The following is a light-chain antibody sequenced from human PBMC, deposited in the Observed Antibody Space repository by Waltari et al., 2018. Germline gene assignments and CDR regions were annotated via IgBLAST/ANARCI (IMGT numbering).Light chain of an antibody. V-gene: IGKV3-20*01. CDR3: QQYDISPLT. CDR1: QTVRTTY. J-gene: IGKJ4*01. CDR2: GAS. Sequence: EIVLTQSPGTLSLSPGERATLSCSASQTVRTTYLAWYQQKPGQAPTLFIYGASSRATGIPDRFSGSGSGTDFSLTISSLEPEDFAVYYCQQYDISPLTFGRGTKVEIK.